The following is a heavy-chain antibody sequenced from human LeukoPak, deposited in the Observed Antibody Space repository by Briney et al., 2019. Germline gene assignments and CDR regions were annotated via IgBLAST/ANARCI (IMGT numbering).Heavy chain of an antibody. J-gene: IGHJ5*02. V-gene: IGHV4-4*02. CDR1: GDSFTNNNW. CDR2: THHNGWT. Sequence: SETLSLTCAVSGDSFTNNNWWSWVRQPPGKGLEWIGETHHNGWTHYNPSLQSRVTISIDKSQNQFSLEVKSVTAADTAVYYCAKLTGYDPWGQGTLVTVSS. CDR3: AKLTGYDP. D-gene: IGHD1-20*01.